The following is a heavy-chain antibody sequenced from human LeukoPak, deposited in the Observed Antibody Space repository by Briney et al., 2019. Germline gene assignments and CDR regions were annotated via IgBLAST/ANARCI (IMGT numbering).Heavy chain of an antibody. CDR2: ISSSISTV. V-gene: IGHV3-48*01. Sequence: QTGGSLRLSCAASGFTFSSYWMSWVRQAPGKGLEWVSYISSSISTVYYADSVKGRFTISRDNAKNSLYLQMNSLRAEDTAVYYCARDGCTTTRCYDYWGQGTLVTVSS. CDR3: ARDGCTTTRCYDY. CDR1: GFTFSSYW. J-gene: IGHJ4*02. D-gene: IGHD2-2*01.